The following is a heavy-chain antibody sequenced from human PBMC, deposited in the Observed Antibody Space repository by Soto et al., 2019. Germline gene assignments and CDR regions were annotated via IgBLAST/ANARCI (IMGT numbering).Heavy chain of an antibody. CDR3: ARETEALDY. CDR1: GFTFSSYA. V-gene: IGHV3-30-3*01. J-gene: IGHJ4*02. CDR2: ISYDGSNK. Sequence: GGSLRLSCAASGFTFSSYAMHWVRQAPGKGLEWVAVISYDGSNKYYADSVKGRFTISRDKSKNTLYLQMNILRAEDTAVYYCARETEALDYWGQGTLVTVSS.